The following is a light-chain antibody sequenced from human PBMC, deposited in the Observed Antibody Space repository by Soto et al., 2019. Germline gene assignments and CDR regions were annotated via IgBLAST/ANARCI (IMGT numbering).Light chain of an antibody. CDR1: SSDVGGYNY. V-gene: IGLV2-14*03. Sequence: QSVLTQPASVSGSPGQSITLSCTGTSSDVGGYNYVSWYQQYPGKAPKVVIYDVDNRPSGVSHRFSGSKSGNTASLTISGLQAEDEADYYCSSYTSSSTRVFGTGTKVTVL. J-gene: IGLJ1*01. CDR3: SSYTSSSTRV. CDR2: DVD.